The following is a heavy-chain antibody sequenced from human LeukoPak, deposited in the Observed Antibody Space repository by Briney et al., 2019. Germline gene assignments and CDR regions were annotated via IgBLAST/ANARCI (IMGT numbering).Heavy chain of an antibody. V-gene: IGHV4-34*01. Sequence: SETLSLTCAVYGGSFSGYYWSWIRQPPGKGLEWIGEINHSGSTNYNPSLKSRVTISVDTSKNQFSLKLSSVTAADTAVYYCARGHLAGIVVVQAAKPEYFQHWGQGTLVTVSS. CDR1: GGSFSGYY. CDR3: ARGHLAGIVVVQAAKPEYFQH. D-gene: IGHD2-2*02. CDR2: INHSGST. J-gene: IGHJ1*01.